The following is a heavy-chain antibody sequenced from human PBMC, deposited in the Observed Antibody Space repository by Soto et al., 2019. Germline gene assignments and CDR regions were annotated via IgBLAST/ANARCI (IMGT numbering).Heavy chain of an antibody. D-gene: IGHD6-6*01. CDR3: ARDISSSSENNWFDP. Sequence: SETLSLTCTVSGGSISSGGYYWSWIRQHPGKGLEWIGYIYYSGSTYYNPSLKSRVTISIDTSKNQFSLKLSSVTAADTAVYYCARDISSSSENNWFDPWGLGTLVTVSS. J-gene: IGHJ5*02. CDR1: GGSISSGGYY. V-gene: IGHV4-31*03. CDR2: IYYSGST.